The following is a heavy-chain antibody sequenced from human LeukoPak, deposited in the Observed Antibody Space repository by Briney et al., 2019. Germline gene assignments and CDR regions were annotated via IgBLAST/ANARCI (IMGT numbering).Heavy chain of an antibody. CDR3: ARGGYSNANKFYYYGMDV. CDR1: GFTFTSYA. J-gene: IGHJ6*02. D-gene: IGHD4-11*01. CDR2: ISGSGGST. V-gene: IGHV3-23*01. Sequence: GGSLRLSCAASGFTFTSYAMSWVRQAPGKGLEWVSAISGSGGSTYYADSVKGRFTISRDNAKNSLYLQMNSLRAEDTAVYYCARGGYSNANKFYYYGMDVWGQGTTVTV.